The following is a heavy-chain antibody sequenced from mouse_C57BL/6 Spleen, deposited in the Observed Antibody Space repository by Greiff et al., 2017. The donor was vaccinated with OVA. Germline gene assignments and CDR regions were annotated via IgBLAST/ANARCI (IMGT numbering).Heavy chain of an antibody. V-gene: IGHV5-6*01. CDR2: ISSGGSYT. CDR3: ARQTTVLDY. Sequence: EVMLVESGGDLVKPGGSLKLSCAASGFTFSSYGMSWVRQTPDKRLEWVATISSGGSYTYYPDSVKGRFTISRDNAKNTLYLQMSSLKSEDTAMYYCARQTTVLDYWGQGTTLTVSS. J-gene: IGHJ2*01. D-gene: IGHD1-1*01. CDR1: GFTFSSYG.